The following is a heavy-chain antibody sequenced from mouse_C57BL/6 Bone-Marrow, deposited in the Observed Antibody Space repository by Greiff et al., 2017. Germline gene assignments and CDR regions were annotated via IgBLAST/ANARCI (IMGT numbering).Heavy chain of an antibody. D-gene: IGHD1-1*01. J-gene: IGHJ2*01. V-gene: IGHV1-54*01. CDR2: INPGSGGT. CDR3: ARWTAYGSSYDY. CDR1: GYAFTNYL. Sequence: VQLQQSGAELVRPGTSVKVSCKASGYAFTNYLIEWVKQRPGQGLEWIGVINPGSGGTNYNEKFKGKATLTADQSSSTAYMQLSSLTSEDSAVYCGARWTAYGSSYDYWGQGTTLTVSS.